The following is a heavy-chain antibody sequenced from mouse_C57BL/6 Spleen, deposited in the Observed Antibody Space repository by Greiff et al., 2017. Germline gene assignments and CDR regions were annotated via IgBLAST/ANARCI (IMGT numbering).Heavy chain of an antibody. J-gene: IGHJ3*01. D-gene: IGHD2-2*01. CDR1: GYTFTSYW. Sequence: QVQLQQPGAELVRPGSSVKLSCKASGYTFTSYWMHWVKQRPIQGLEWIGNIDPSDSETHYNQKFKDKATLTVDKSSSTAYMQLSSLTSEDSAVYYCARLFAGVTTKGFAYWGQGTLVTVSA. V-gene: IGHV1-52*01. CDR2: IDPSDSET. CDR3: ARLFAGVTTKGFAY.